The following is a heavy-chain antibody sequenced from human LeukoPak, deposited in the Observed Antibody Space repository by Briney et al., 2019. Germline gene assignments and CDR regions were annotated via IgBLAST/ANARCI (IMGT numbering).Heavy chain of an antibody. CDR1: GYTFTGYY. CDR3: ARYRGAEGNWFDP. Sequence: ASVKVSCKASGYTFTGYYMHWVRQAPGQGLEWMGWINPNSGGANYAQKFQGRVTMTRDTSISTAYMELSRLRSDDTAVYYCARYRGAEGNWFDPWGQGALVTVSS. D-gene: IGHD3-10*01. V-gene: IGHV1-2*02. J-gene: IGHJ5*02. CDR2: INPNSGGA.